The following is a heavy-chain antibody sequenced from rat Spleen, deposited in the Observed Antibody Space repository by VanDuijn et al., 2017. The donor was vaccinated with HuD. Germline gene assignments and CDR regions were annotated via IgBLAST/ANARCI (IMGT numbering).Heavy chain of an antibody. CDR3: ARYISLRYNYALHYYVMDA. CDR2: INSAGST. Sequence: EVQLQESGPGLVKPSQSLSLTCSVTGYSITSSYRWNWIRKFPGNKLEWMGYINSAGSTNYNPSLKSRISITRDTSKNQFFLQLNSVTTEDTATYYCARYISLRYNYALHYYVMDAWGQGASVTVSS. J-gene: IGHJ4*01. CDR1: GYSITSSYR. D-gene: IGHD1-5*01. V-gene: IGHV3-3*01.